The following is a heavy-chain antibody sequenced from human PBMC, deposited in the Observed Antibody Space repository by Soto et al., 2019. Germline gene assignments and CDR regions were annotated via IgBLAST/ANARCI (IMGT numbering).Heavy chain of an antibody. D-gene: IGHD4-17*01. CDR3: PRDKTGYGDALDY. V-gene: IGHV4-31*03. Sequence: QVQLQESGPGLVEPSQTLSLTCTVSGGSISSGGYYWSWIRQHPGKGLEWIGYIYYSGSAYYNPSLESRVTISVDTSKNQFSLKMSSVTAADTAVYYCPRDKTGYGDALDYWGQGALVTVSS. J-gene: IGHJ4*02. CDR1: GGSISSGGYY. CDR2: IYYSGSA.